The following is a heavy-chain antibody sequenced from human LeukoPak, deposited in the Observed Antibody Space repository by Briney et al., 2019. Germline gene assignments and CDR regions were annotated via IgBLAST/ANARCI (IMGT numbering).Heavy chain of an antibody. CDR2: IYYSGST. Sequence: PSETLSLTCTVSGGSISSYYWSWIRQPPGKGLEWIGYIYYSGSTNYNPSLKSRVTISVDTSKNQFSLKLSPVTAADTAVYYCARAVEMATTYYFDYWGQGTLVTVSS. CDR1: GGSISSYY. V-gene: IGHV4-59*01. CDR3: ARAVEMATTYYFDY. D-gene: IGHD5-24*01. J-gene: IGHJ4*02.